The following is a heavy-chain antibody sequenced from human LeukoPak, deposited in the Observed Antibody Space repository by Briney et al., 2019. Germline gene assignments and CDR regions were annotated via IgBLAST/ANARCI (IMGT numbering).Heavy chain of an antibody. Sequence: PGGSLRLSCAASGFSFSCYGMHWVRQAPGKGLEWVAAISYDGSNKYYADSVKGRFTISRDNSKNTLYLQMNSLRAEDTAVYYCAKGRRGSGGSTDGDYWGQGTLVTVSS. CDR2: ISYDGSNK. J-gene: IGHJ4*02. D-gene: IGHD4-23*01. V-gene: IGHV3-30*18. CDR3: AKGRRGSGGSTDGDY. CDR1: GFSFSCYG.